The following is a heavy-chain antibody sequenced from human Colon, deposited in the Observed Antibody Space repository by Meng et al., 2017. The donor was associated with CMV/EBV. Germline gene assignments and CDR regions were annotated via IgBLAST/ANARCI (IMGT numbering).Heavy chain of an antibody. CDR2: ITNSGITT. Sequence: GESLKISCAASGFNFSDYYMSWIRQAPGKGLDWISYITNSGITTYYADSVRDRFTISRDNAKNSLYLQMNSLRVDDTAVYYCARGGEMNHDYWGQGTLVTVSS. CDR3: ARGGEMNHDY. D-gene: IGHD1-14*01. V-gene: IGHV3-11*01. J-gene: IGHJ4*02. CDR1: GFNFSDYY.